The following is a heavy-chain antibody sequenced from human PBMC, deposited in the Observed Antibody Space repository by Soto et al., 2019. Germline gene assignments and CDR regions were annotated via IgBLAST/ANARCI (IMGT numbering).Heavy chain of an antibody. CDR3: ARSYCSAATCSRLGYIDC. CDR1: DSFNISSHHN. Sequence: KPSDSERQTFTYADSFNISSHHNWGWIRQPPGKGLEWIANIYYSGSTYYNPSLKSRATISVDTSKSQFSLRLTSVTAADTALYYCARSYCSAATCSRLGYIDCWGQGALVTVSS. CDR2: IYYSGST. V-gene: IGHV4-39*01. D-gene: IGHD2-15*01. J-gene: IGHJ4*02.